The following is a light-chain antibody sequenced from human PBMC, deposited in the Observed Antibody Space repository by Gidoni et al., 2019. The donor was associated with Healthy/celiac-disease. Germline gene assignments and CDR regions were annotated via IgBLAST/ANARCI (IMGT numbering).Light chain of an antibody. J-gene: IGKJ3*01. CDR1: QRVSRSY. CDR2: GAS. CDR3: QQYGSSPFT. V-gene: IGKV3-20*01. Sequence: DIVLTQSPGTLSLSPGERATLSCRASQRVSRSYLAWYQQKPCQAPRLLIYGASSRATGIPDRFSGSGSGTDFTLTISRLEPEDFAVYYCQQYGSSPFTFGPGTKVDIK.